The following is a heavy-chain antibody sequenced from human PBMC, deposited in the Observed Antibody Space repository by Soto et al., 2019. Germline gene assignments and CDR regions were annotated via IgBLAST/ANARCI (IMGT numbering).Heavy chain of an antibody. V-gene: IGHV3-49*03. J-gene: IGHJ4*02. CDR2: ITSKAYGGTA. CDR1: GVTFDHFA. Sequence: EVQLVESGGGLAQPGRSLRLSCTASGVTFDHFAVTWFRQAPGRGLEWVGSITSKAYGGTAEYAASVKGRFTISRDDSKSIAYLQMNSLKTEDTAVYYCTSGPPNNYGSGTYPFDYWGQGALVTVSS. CDR3: TSGPPNNYGSGTYPFDY. D-gene: IGHD3-10*01.